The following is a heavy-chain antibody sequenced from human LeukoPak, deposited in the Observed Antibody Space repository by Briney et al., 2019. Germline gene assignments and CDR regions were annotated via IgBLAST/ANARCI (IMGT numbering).Heavy chain of an antibody. CDR2: IRYDGSNK. Sequence: PGGSLRLSCAASGFTFSSYGMHWVRQAPGKGLEWVAFIRYDGSNKYYADSVKGRFTISRDNSKNTLYLQMNSLRAEDTAVYYCAKLTSIVVVITSGLYYYDYWGQGTLVTVSS. V-gene: IGHV3-30*02. D-gene: IGHD3-22*01. CDR1: GFTFSSYG. CDR3: AKLTSIVVVITSGLYYYDY. J-gene: IGHJ4*02.